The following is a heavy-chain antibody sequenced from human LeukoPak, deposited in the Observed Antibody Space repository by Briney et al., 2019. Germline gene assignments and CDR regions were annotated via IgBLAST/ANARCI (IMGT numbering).Heavy chain of an antibody. Sequence: GWSLRLPCAASGFTFSGSAIHWVRQSSGKGLEWVGQIDKKDKGYATATAYAASVKGRFTISRDDSINTAYLQMKSLKTEDTALYYCTRDSGTYNWFDPWGQGTLVTVSS. J-gene: IGHJ5*02. CDR3: TRDSGTYNWFDP. D-gene: IGHD1-26*01. V-gene: IGHV3-73*01. CDR1: GFTFSGSA. CDR2: IDKKDKGYATAT.